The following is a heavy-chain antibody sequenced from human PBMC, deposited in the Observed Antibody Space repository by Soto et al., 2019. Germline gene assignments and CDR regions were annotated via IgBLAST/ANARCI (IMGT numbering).Heavy chain of an antibody. CDR1: GGTFSTST. Sequence: QVQLVQSGAEVKKPGSSVKVSCKASGGTFSTSTFTWVRQAPGQGLEWMGRTIPLLNVADYAQDFQGRLTITAXRXTXTXXMELTSVTSKDTAVYYCARDSPIGSTFSGYDAIDSWGQGTLVTVSS. CDR2: TIPLLNVA. V-gene: IGHV1-69*08. J-gene: IGHJ4*02. CDR3: ARDSPIGSTFSGYDAIDS. D-gene: IGHD5-12*01.